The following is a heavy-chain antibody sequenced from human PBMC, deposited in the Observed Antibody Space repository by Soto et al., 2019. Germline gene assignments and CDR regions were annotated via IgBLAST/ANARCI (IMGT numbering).Heavy chain of an antibody. CDR2: ISTYIDNT. J-gene: IGHJ6*02. CDR3: ARDGSIAAAGKALLYYYGMDV. D-gene: IGHD6-13*01. CDR1: GYTFTSYG. Sequence: ASAKVSCKASGYTFTSYGTSWVRQAPGQGHERKEWISTYIDNTNYTQKLQGRVTMTTDTSTSTAYVELRSLRSDVTAVYYCARDGSIAAAGKALLYYYGMDVWGQGTTVTISS. V-gene: IGHV1-18*01.